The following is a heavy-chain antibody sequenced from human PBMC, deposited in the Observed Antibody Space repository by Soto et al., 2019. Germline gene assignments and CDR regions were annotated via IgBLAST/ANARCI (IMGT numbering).Heavy chain of an antibody. Sequence: ASVKVSCKASGYTFTSYGISWVRQAPGQGLEWMGWISAYNGNTNYAQKLQGRVTMTTDTSTSTAYMELRSLRSDDTAVYYCARGGYYYDSSGYYVPGLSFDYWGQGTLVTVSS. J-gene: IGHJ4*02. D-gene: IGHD3-22*01. CDR3: ARGGYYYDSSGYYVPGLSFDY. V-gene: IGHV1-18*01. CDR2: ISAYNGNT. CDR1: GYTFTSYG.